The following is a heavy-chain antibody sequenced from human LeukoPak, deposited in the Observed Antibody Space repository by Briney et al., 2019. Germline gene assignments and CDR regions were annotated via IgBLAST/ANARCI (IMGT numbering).Heavy chain of an antibody. CDR1: GFTFSNAW. V-gene: IGHV3-15*01. D-gene: IGHD4-23*01. CDR3: TTGGGNPYYYYYGMDV. Sequence: GGSLRLSCAASGFTFSNAWMSWVRQAPGKGLEWVGRIKSKTDGGTTDYAAPMKGRFTISRDDSKHTLYMQMNSLKTEDTAVYYCTTGGGNPYYYYYGMDVWGQGTTVTVSS. J-gene: IGHJ6*02. CDR2: IKSKTDGGTT.